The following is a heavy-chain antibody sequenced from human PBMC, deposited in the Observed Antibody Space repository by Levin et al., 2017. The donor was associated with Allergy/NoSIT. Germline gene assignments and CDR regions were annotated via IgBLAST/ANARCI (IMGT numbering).Heavy chain of an antibody. D-gene: IGHD7-27*01. CDR3: VTDESGDEDFDY. V-gene: IGHV3-48*01. CDR1: GFILRTSD. J-gene: IGHJ4*02. CDR2: ITKPSRTI. Sequence: HGESLKISCAASGFILRTSDMNWVRQAPGKGLEWISFITKPSRTISYADSVKGRFTVSRDNVKNLLYLDMNSLRAEDTAVYYCVTDESGDEDFDYWGQGTLVTVSS.